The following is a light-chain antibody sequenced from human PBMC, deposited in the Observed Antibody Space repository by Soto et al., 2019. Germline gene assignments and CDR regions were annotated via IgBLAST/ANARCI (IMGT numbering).Light chain of an antibody. CDR1: SSDVGSYNL. CDR3: ASYAGDSTSVV. Sequence: QSALTQPASVSGSPGQSITISCTGTSSDVGSYNLVSWYQQHPGKAPKLMIYEANKRPLGVSDRFSGSKSGNTASLTISGLQAEDEAEYYCASYAGDSTSVVFGGGTKLTVL. V-gene: IGLV2-23*01. J-gene: IGLJ2*01. CDR2: EAN.